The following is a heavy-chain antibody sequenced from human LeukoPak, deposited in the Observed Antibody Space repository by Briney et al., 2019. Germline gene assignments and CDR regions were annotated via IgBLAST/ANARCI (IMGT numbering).Heavy chain of an antibody. CDR2: VYYIGST. CDR3: ARVSDFWSGPQEAFDI. Sequence: SETLSLTCSVSGVSLNNINYYWGWIRQPPGKGLEWIGSVYYIGSTYYNPSLKSRVTISVDTSKNQFSLRLTSVTAADTALYYCARVSDFWSGPQEAFDIWGQGTMVTVSS. V-gene: IGHV4-39*02. J-gene: IGHJ3*02. CDR1: GVSLNNINYY. D-gene: IGHD3-3*01.